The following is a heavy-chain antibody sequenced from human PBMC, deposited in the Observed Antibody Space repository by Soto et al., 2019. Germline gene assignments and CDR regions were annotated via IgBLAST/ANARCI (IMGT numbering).Heavy chain of an antibody. V-gene: IGHV1-3*01. CDR1: GYTFTSHA. D-gene: IGHD6-13*01. J-gene: IGHJ4*02. CDR2: INPGNGQA. Sequence: QVLLVQSGAEVKKPGASVKISCKASGYTFTSHAIHWVRQAPGQRLEWMGWINPGNGQAEYSQKFQGSVAITRDTSASTAYMELSTLTSEDTAAYFCAREQQAVEVNFFDYWGQGTLVTVS. CDR3: AREQQAVEVNFFDY.